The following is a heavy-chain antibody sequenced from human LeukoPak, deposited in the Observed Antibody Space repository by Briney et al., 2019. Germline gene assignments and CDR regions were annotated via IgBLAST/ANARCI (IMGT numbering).Heavy chain of an antibody. CDR1: GASISTNTYY. D-gene: IGHD2-2*01. V-gene: IGHV4-39*01. CDR3: ARYCSGSRCSGENWFDP. J-gene: IGHJ5*02. CDR2: IYYSRHT. Sequence: SESLSLTCTVSGASISTNTYYWGWLRQPPGKGLEWIGSIYYSRHTYDNPSLKSRVTVSVDTSKNQFSLKLSSVTAADTAVYFCARYCSGSRCSGENWFDPWGQGTLVTVSA.